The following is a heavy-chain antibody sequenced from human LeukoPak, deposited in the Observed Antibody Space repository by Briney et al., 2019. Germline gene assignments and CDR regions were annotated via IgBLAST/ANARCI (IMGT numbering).Heavy chain of an antibody. D-gene: IGHD5-18*01. CDR3: ARAEPRAQLWLRDGDY. Sequence: ASVKVSCKASGYTFTSYYMHWVRQAPGQGLEWMGIINPSDGSTSYAQKFQGRVTMTRDTSTSTVYMELSSLRSEDTAVYYCARAEPRAQLWLRDGDYWGQGTLVTVSS. CDR1: GYTFTSYY. J-gene: IGHJ4*02. CDR2: INPSDGST. V-gene: IGHV1-46*01.